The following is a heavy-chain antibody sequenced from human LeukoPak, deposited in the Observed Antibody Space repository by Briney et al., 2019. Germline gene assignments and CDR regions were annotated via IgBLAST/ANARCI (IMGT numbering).Heavy chain of an antibody. CDR2: IYYSGST. J-gene: IGHJ4*02. CDR1: GGSISSGDYY. CDR3: ARTNYYGSGSYFYFDY. Sequence: SQTLSLTCTVSGGSISSGDYYWSWIRQPPGKDLELIGYIYYSGSTYYNPSLKSRVTTSVDTSKNQFSLKLSSVTAADTAVYYCARTNYYGSGSYFYFDYWGQGTLVTVSS. D-gene: IGHD3-10*01. V-gene: IGHV4-30-4*01.